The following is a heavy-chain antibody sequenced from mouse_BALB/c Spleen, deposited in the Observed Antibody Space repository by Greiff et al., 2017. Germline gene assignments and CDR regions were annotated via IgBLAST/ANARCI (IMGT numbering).Heavy chain of an antibody. J-gene: IGHJ4*01. CDR1: GFSLTSYG. D-gene: IGHD2-4*01. CDR2: IWAGGST. Sequence: VQGVESGPGLVAPSQSLSITCTVSGFSLTSYGVHWVRQPPGKGLEWLGVIWAGGSTNYNSALMSRLSISKDNSKSQVFLKMNSLQTDDTAMYYCARDGARSTMINAMDYWGQGTSVTVSS. V-gene: IGHV2-9*02. CDR3: ARDGARSTMINAMDY.